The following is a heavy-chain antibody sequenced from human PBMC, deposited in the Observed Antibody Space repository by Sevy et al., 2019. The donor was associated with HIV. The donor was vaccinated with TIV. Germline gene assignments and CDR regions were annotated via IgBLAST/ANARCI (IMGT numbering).Heavy chain of an antibody. J-gene: IGHJ4*01. Sequence: GGSLRLSCAASGFSFSIYWMSWVRQAPGKGLEWVATMKQDGSEEDYVDSVKGRFTISRDNAKNSLFLQMNSLSAEDTAVNYCVRGGLGGYSYSLDYWGHGTLVTVSS. D-gene: IGHD5-18*01. CDR3: VRGGLGGYSYSLDY. CDR1: GFSFSIYW. CDR2: MKQDGSEE. V-gene: IGHV3-7*01.